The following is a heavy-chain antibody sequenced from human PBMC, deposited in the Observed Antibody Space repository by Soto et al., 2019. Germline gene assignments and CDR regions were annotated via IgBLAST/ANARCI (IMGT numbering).Heavy chain of an antibody. CDR2: MNPNSGNT. J-gene: IGHJ4*02. CDR3: ARPKGSYSSGYYYFDY. V-gene: IGHV1-8*01. D-gene: IGHD6-19*01. CDR1: GYTFTSYD. Sequence: ASVKVSCKASGYTFTSYDINWLRQATGQGLEWMGWMNPNSGNTGYAQKFQGRVTMTRNTSISTAYMELSSLRSEDTAVYYCARPKGSYSSGYYYFDYWGQGTLVTVSS.